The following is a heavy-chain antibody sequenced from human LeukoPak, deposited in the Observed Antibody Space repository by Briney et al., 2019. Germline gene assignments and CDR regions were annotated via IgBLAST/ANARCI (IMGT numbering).Heavy chain of an antibody. CDR2: ISGSGGST. D-gene: IGHD4-11*01. J-gene: IGHJ4*02. Sequence: GGSLRLSCAASGFTFSSYAMSWVRQAPGRGLEWVSAISGSGGSTYYADSVKGRFTISRDNSKNTLYLQMNSLRAEDTAVYYCAKDARDFYRTGDFDYWGQGTLVTVSS. CDR3: AKDARDFYRTGDFDY. V-gene: IGHV3-23*01. CDR1: GFTFSSYA.